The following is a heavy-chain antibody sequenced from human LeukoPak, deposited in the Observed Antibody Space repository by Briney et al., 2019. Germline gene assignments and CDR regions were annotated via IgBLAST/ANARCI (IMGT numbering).Heavy chain of an antibody. CDR3: ARVEETIFGDAFDI. V-gene: IGHV4-39*07. CDR1: GGSISNSSYY. J-gene: IGHJ3*02. Sequence: TPSETLSLTCTVSGGSISNSSYYWGWIRQPPGKGLEWIGSCYYSGSTYYNPSLKSRVIISVDTSKNQFSLKLSSVTAADTAVYYCARVEETIFGDAFDIWGQGTMVTVSS. D-gene: IGHD3-3*01. CDR2: CYYSGST.